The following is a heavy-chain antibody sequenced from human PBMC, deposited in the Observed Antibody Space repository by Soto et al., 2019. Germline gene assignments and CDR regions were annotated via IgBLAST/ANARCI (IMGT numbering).Heavy chain of an antibody. Sequence: KPSETLSLTCTVSGGSISSYYWSWIRQPPGKGLEWIGYIYYSGSTNYNPSLKSRVTISVDTSKNQFSLKLSSVTAADTAVYYCAGGLVSWELSYYWGQGTLVTVSS. CDR3: AGGLVSWELSYY. V-gene: IGHV4-59*08. J-gene: IGHJ4*02. D-gene: IGHD1-26*01. CDR1: GGSISSYY. CDR2: IYYSGST.